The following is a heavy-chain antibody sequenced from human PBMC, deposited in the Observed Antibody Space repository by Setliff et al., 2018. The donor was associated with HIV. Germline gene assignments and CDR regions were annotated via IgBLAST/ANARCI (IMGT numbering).Heavy chain of an antibody. D-gene: IGHD5-18*01. Sequence: NPSETLSLTCTVSGGSIINYFWSWIRLPPGKRLEWIGYIYYSGSTDYNPSLKSRVTIPVDTSKSQVSLKLSSVTAADTAVYYCARSPGVDTNMAFDYWGRGTLVTVSS. CDR1: GGSIINYF. CDR3: ARSPGVDTNMAFDY. V-gene: IGHV4-59*01. J-gene: IGHJ4*02. CDR2: IYYSGST.